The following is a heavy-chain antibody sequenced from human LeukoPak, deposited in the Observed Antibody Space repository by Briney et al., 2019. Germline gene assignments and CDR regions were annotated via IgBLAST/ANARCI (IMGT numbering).Heavy chain of an antibody. D-gene: IGHD1-26*01. V-gene: IGHV3-30*18. Sequence: GRSLRLSCAASGFIFSGNSMHWVRQAPGKGLEWVAVISYDGKKKYYADSVKGRFTISRENSQNRQYLQKNSLIPEDTAVYYCAKEGGSNSDYFDYWGQGTLVTVSS. CDR2: ISYDGKKK. CDR1: GFIFSGNS. CDR3: AKEGGSNSDYFDY. J-gene: IGHJ4*02.